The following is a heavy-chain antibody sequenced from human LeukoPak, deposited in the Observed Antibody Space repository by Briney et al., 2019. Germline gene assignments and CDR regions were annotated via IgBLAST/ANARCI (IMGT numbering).Heavy chain of an antibody. Sequence: GGSLRLSCAASGFTFSHHGMHWVRQAPGKGLEWVSAISGSGGSTYYADSVKGRFTISRDNSKNTLYLQMNSLRAEDTAVYYCAKNYRATIAQGYFDYWGQGTLVTVSS. CDR2: ISGSGGST. CDR3: AKNYRATIAQGYFDY. CDR1: GFTFSHHG. J-gene: IGHJ4*02. D-gene: IGHD1-26*01. V-gene: IGHV3-23*01.